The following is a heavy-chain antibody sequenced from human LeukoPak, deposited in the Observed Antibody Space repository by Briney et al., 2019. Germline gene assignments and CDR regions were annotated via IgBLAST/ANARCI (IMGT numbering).Heavy chain of an antibody. D-gene: IGHD6-6*01. Sequence: GGSLRLSCAASGFTFSSYGMHWVRQAPGKGLEWVAVISYDGSNKYYADSVKGRFTISRDNSKNTLYLQMNSLRAEDTAVYYCAKEEAPYYYYMDVWGKGTTVTVSS. V-gene: IGHV3-30*18. CDR3: AKEEAPYYYYMDV. CDR2: ISYDGSNK. J-gene: IGHJ6*03. CDR1: GFTFSSYG.